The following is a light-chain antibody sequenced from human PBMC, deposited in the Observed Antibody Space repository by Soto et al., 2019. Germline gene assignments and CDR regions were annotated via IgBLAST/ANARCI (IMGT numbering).Light chain of an antibody. V-gene: IGKV1-5*03. J-gene: IGKJ2*01. CDR1: QSISNW. CDR3: QQYNSYAYT. Sequence: DIQMTQSPSTLSASVGDRVTITCRASQSISNWLAWYQQKPGKAPKVLIYKASSLESGVPSRFSGSGSGTEFTLTISSVQPDDFATYCCQQYNSYAYTFGQGTKLEIK. CDR2: KAS.